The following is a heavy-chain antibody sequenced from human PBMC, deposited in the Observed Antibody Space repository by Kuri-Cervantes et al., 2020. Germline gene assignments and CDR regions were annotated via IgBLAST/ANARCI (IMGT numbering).Heavy chain of an antibody. CDR1: GFTFSDYY. V-gene: IGHV3-11*01. J-gene: IGHJ6*02. D-gene: IGHD6-19*01. CDR2: ISSSGSTI. Sequence: GESLKISCAASGFTFSDYYMSWIRQAPGKGLERVSYISSSGSTIYYADSVKGRFTISRDNAKNSLYLQMNSLRAEDTAVYYCARDRASSGWYNYYYYGMDVWGQGTTVTVSS. CDR3: ARDRASSGWYNYYYYGMDV.